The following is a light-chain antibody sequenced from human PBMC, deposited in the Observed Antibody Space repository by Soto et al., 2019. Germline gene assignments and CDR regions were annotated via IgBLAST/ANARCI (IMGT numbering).Light chain of an antibody. V-gene: IGKV3-20*01. CDR3: QQYGSSPPT. CDR2: GTS. CDR1: QSVTNNY. Sequence: EIVLTQSPGTLSLSPGERATLSCRASQSVTNNYLAWYQRKPGQPPRLLIYGTSYRSTDIPRRFSGSESGTDSTLTITRLEPQDCAVYYCQQYGSSPPTFGQGTKVEIK. J-gene: IGKJ1*01.